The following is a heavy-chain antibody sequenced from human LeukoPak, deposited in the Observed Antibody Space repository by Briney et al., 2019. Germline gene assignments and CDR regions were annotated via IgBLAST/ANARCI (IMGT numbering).Heavy chain of an antibody. CDR3: ARGVGVIGY. V-gene: IGHV3-74*01. Sequence: GASLRLSCAASGFTFSSYWMHWVRQAPGKGLVWVSRINSDGSSTTYADSVKGRFTISRDNAKNTLFLQMNSLRAEDTAVYYCARGVGVIGYWGQGTLVTVSS. D-gene: IGHD3-16*02. CDR1: GFTFSSYW. J-gene: IGHJ4*02. CDR2: INSDGSST.